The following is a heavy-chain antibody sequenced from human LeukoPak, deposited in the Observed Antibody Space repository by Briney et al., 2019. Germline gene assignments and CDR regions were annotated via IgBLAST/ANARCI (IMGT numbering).Heavy chain of an antibody. V-gene: IGHV4-59*01. CDR1: SGSISSYY. CDR2: IYYSGSS. Sequence: SETLSLTCTVSSGSISSYYWSWIRQPPGKGLEWIGYIYYSGSSNYNPSLKSRVSMSVDTSKNQFSQNLSSVTAADTAVYYCARDLSLGGFAPWGQGTLVTVSS. CDR3: ARDLSLGGFAP. J-gene: IGHJ5*02.